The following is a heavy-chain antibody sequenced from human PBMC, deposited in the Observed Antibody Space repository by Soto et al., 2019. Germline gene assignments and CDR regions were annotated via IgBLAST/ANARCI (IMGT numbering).Heavy chain of an antibody. J-gene: IGHJ6*03. CDR2: ISSSGSTI. CDR3: ARDGCSSTSCYLDYYYYYMDV. CDR1: GFTFSDYY. Sequence: GGSLRLSCAASGFTFSDYYMSWIRQAPGKGLEWVSYISSSGSTIYYADSVKGRFTISRDNAKNSLYLQMNSLRAEDTAVYYCARDGCSSTSCYLDYYYYYMDVWGKGTTVTVSS. V-gene: IGHV3-11*01. D-gene: IGHD2-2*01.